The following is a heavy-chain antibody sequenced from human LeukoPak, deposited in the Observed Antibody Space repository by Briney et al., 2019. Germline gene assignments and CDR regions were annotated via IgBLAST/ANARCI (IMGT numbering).Heavy chain of an antibody. D-gene: IGHD6-13*01. Sequence: SETLSHTCTVSGGSISSSSYYWGWIRQPPGKGLEWIGSIYYSGSAYYNPSLKSRVTISVDTSKNQFSLKLSSVTAADTAVYYCATGEQQLAAFDYWGQGTLVTVSS. J-gene: IGHJ4*02. CDR3: ATGEQQLAAFDY. V-gene: IGHV4-39*01. CDR1: GGSISSSSYY. CDR2: IYYSGSA.